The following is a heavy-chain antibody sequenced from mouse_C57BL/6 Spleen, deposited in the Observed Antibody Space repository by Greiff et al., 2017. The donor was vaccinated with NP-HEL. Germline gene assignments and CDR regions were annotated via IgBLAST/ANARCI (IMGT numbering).Heavy chain of an antibody. CDR2: IHPGSGNT. D-gene: IGHD1-1*01. CDR3: ARRGYYGSSPWYFDV. CDR1: GYTFTDYY. V-gene: IGHV1-84*01. J-gene: IGHJ1*03. Sequence: QVQLKESGPELVKPGASVKISCKASGYTFTDYYINWVKQRPGQGLEWIGWIHPGSGNTKYNEKFKGKATLTVDTSSSTAYMQLSSLTSEDSAVYFCARRGYYGSSPWYFDVWGTGTTVTVSS.